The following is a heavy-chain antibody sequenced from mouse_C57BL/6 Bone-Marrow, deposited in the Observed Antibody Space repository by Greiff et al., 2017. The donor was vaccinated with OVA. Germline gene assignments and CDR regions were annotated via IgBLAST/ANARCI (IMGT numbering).Heavy chain of an antibody. CDR3: TRGYSNYYAMDY. CDR2: IDPETGGT. Sequence: QVQLQQSGAELVRPGASVTLSCKASGHTFTDYEMHWVKQTPVHGLEWIGAIDPETGGTAYNQKFKGKAILTADKSSSTAYMELRSLTSEDSAVYYCTRGYSNYYAMDYWGQGTSVTVSS. D-gene: IGHD2-5*01. V-gene: IGHV1-15*01. J-gene: IGHJ4*01. CDR1: GHTFTDYE.